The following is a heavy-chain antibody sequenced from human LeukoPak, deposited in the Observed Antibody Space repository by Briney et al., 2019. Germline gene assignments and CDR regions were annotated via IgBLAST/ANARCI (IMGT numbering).Heavy chain of an antibody. CDR2: ISGSGGST. D-gene: IGHD3-10*01. CDR1: GFTFSSYA. V-gene: IGHV3-23*01. Sequence: SGGSLRLSCAASGFTFSSYAVSWVRRAPGKGLEWVSAISGSGGSTYYADSVRGRFTISRDNSKNTLYLQMNSLRAEDTAVYYCAKDLRYYGSGSYQALDYWGQGTLVTVSS. J-gene: IGHJ4*02. CDR3: AKDLRYYGSGSYQALDY.